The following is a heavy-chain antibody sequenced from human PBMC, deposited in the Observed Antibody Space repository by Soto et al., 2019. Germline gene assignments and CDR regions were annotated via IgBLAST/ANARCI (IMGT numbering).Heavy chain of an antibody. D-gene: IGHD6-19*01. J-gene: IGHJ6*02. CDR1: GFTFSSYG. V-gene: IGHV3-30*18. CDR2: ISYDGSNK. Sequence: PGGSLRLSCAASGFTFSSYGMHWVRQAPGKGLEWVAVISYDGSNKYYADSVKGRFTISRDNSKNTLYLQMNSLRAEDTAVYYCAKDLGSGPHTNYYGMDVWGQGTTVTVS. CDR3: AKDLGSGPHTNYYGMDV.